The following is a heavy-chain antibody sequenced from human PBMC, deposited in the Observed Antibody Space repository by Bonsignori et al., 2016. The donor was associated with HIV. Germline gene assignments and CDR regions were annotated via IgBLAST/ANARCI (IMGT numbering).Heavy chain of an antibody. CDR2: TRNKANSYTT. J-gene: IGHJ3*02. CDR3: ASPMSPITGPGAFDI. D-gene: IGHD1-20*01. V-gene: IGHV3-72*01. Sequence: VRQAPGKGLEWVGRTRNKANSYTTEYAASVKGRFTISRDDSKNSLYLQMNSLKTEDTAVYYCASPMSPITGPGAFDIWGQGTMVTVSS.